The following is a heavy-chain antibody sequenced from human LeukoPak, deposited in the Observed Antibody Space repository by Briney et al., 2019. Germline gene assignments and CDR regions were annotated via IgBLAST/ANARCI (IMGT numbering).Heavy chain of an antibody. CDR2: IYPGDSDT. Sequence: GESLKISCKGSGYSFTSYWIGGVRQMPGKGLEWMGIIYPGDSDTRYSPSFQGQVTISADKSISTAYLQWSSLKASDTAMYYCARRPFYYDSSGYLPPNAFDIWGQGTMVTVSS. D-gene: IGHD3-22*01. CDR3: ARRPFYYDSSGYLPPNAFDI. CDR1: GYSFTSYW. V-gene: IGHV5-51*01. J-gene: IGHJ3*02.